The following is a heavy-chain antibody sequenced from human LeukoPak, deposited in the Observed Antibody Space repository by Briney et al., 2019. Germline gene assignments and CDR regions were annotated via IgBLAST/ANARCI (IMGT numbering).Heavy chain of an antibody. CDR1: VGTFSSYA. J-gene: IGHJ4*02. Sequence: SVKVSCKASVGTFSSYAISWVRQAPGQGLEWMGGIIPISGTANYAQKFQGRVTFTTDESTSTAYMELTSLRSEDTAVYYCARGGTFYRRTLLNYFDYWGQGSLVTVSS. CDR2: IIPISGTA. D-gene: IGHD1-14*01. V-gene: IGHV1-69*05. CDR3: ARGGTFYRRTLLNYFDY.